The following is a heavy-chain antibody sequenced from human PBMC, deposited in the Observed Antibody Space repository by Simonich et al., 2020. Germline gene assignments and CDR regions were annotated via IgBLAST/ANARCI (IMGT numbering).Heavy chain of an antibody. CDR3: ARASRGTWWYYYFDY. Sequence: QVQLVQSGAEVKKPGASVKVSCKASGYTFTSYGISWVRQDPGQGLEWMGWISAYNGNTNHAQKLQGRVTMTTDTSTSTAYMELRSLRSDDTAVYYCARASRGTWWYYYFDYWGQGTLVTVSS. CDR1: GYTFTSYG. D-gene: IGHD2-15*01. V-gene: IGHV1-18*01. J-gene: IGHJ4*02. CDR2: ISAYNGNT.